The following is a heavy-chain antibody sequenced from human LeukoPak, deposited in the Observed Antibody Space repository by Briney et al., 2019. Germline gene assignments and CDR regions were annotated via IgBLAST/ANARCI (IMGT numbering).Heavy chain of an antibody. Sequence: GGSLRLSCVASEFTLSSYVMSWVRQAPGTGLEWLSSMSGRGGSTYYADSVQGLFTIPRDDSKNTLFLQLDRLRLDDTAVYFCWASARTYWYFDLWGRGTQVIVSS. D-gene: IGHD1-14*01. CDR2: MSGRGGST. CDR3: WASARTYWYFDL. CDR1: EFTLSSYV. V-gene: IGHV3-23*01. J-gene: IGHJ2*01.